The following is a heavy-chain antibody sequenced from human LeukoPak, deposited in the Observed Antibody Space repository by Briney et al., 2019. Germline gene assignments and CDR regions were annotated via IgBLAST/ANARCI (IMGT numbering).Heavy chain of an antibody. D-gene: IGHD5-24*01. V-gene: IGHV1-2*02. CDR3: ARGRWQLGHYFDS. CDR1: GYTFTDYY. J-gene: IGHJ4*02. Sequence: ASVKVSCKASGYTFTDYYMHWVRQAPGQGLEWMGWINPNSGGTNFAQKFLSRRAMTRDTSISTAYLVLGSPRYDAPAVDFCARGRWQLGHYFDSWCQGTLVTVSS. CDR2: INPNSGGT.